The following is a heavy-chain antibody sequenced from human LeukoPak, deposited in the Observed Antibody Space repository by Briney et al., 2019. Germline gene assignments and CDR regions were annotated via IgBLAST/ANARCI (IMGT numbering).Heavy chain of an antibody. CDR3: ARAGITMVRGVKHPAYYYYYMDV. CDR1: GFTFSSYA. D-gene: IGHD3-10*01. J-gene: IGHJ6*03. CDR2: ISYDGSNK. V-gene: IGHV3-30*17. Sequence: GGSLRLSCAASGFTFSSYAMHWVRQAPGKGREWVAVISYDGSNKYYADSVKGRLTIPRDNCKNALYMQINSLRAEDPAVYSCARAGITMVRGVKHPAYYYYYMDVWGKGTPVTVSS.